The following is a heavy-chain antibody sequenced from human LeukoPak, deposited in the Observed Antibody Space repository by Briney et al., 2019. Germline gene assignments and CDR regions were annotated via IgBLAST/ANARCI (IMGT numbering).Heavy chain of an antibody. J-gene: IGHJ4*02. CDR2: IYYSGST. Sequence: SETLSLTCTVSGGSVSSGSYYWSWIRQPPGKGLEWIGYIYYSGSTNYNPSLKSRVTISVDTSKNQFSLELSSVTAADTAVYYCARSVAPDLDWYRVYFDYWGQGTLVTVSS. CDR1: GGSVSSGSYY. V-gene: IGHV4-61*01. CDR3: ARSVAPDLDWYRVYFDY. D-gene: IGHD3-9*01.